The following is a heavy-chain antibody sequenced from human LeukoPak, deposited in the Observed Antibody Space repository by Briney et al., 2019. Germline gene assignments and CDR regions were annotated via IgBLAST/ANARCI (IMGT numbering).Heavy chain of an antibody. J-gene: IGHJ5*02. CDR1: GYTFTDYY. D-gene: IGHD3-3*01. CDR2: INTKTGRT. Sequence: ASVKVSCKTSGYTFTDYYIHWVRQAPGQGLEWMGWINTKTGRTSFARKFQGRVTMTRDPSITTVYMDMAWLTSDDTAIYFCARVDFIDAGPYLIAPWGQGTLVTVSS. V-gene: IGHV1-2*02. CDR3: ARVDFIDAGPYLIAP.